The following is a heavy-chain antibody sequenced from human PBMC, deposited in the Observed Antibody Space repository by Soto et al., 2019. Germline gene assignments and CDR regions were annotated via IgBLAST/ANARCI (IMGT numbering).Heavy chain of an antibody. J-gene: IGHJ4*02. V-gene: IGHV4-59*02. D-gene: IGHD3-10*01. CDR3: ARGADYGSGSHDH. CDR2: MHYTGFS. CDR1: GDSVTSHY. Sequence: SETLYLTCSFSGDSVTSHYLTWIRQSPEKGLEWIGYMHYTGFSHYNPSLKSRLTISVDMSKNQFTLQLTSVTVADTAVYYCARGADYGSGSHDHWGQGTLVTVSS.